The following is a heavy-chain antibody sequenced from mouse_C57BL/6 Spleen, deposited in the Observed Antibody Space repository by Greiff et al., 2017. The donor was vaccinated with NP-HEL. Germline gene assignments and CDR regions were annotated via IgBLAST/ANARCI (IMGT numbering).Heavy chain of an antibody. V-gene: IGHV5-4*01. J-gene: IGHJ1*03. CDR1: GFTFSSYA. Sequence: EVQLVESGGGLVKPGGSLKLSCAASGFTFSSYAMSWVRQTPEKRLEWVATISDGGSYTYYPDNVKGRFTISRDNAKNNRYLQMSHLKSEDTAMYYCAREFRYFDVWGTGTTVTVSS. CDR3: AREFRYFDV. CDR2: ISDGGSYT.